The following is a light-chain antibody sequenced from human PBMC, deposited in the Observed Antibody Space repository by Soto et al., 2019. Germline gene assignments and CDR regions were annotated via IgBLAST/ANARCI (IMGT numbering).Light chain of an antibody. CDR3: SSYTTSTTVI. J-gene: IGLJ2*01. CDR2: EVS. CDR1: SSDVGGYNY. Sequence: QSALTQPPSASGSPGQSVAISCTGTSSDVGGYNYVSWYQQHPGKAPKLMIYEVSDRPSGVSNRFSGSKSGNTASLTISGLQAEDEVDYYCSSYTTSTTVIFGGGTKVTVL. V-gene: IGLV2-14*01.